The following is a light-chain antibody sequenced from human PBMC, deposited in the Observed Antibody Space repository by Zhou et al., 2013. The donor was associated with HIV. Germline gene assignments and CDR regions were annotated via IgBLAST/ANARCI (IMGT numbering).Light chain of an antibody. J-gene: IGKJ2*01. CDR2: TTF. V-gene: IGKV3-15*01. Sequence: EIVMTQSPASLSVFPGERATLSCRASQSLNGDLAWYQQKPGQAPRLLIYTTFTRATGIPARFSGSGSGTEFTLTINTMQSEDFALYYCQQYYDWPYTFGQGTNWKSN. CDR3: QQYYDWPYT. CDR1: QSLNGD.